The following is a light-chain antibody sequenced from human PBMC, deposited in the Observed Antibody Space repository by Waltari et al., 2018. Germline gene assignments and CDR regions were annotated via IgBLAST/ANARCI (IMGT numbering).Light chain of an antibody. CDR1: SSAAGGFDY. CDR2: EVS. V-gene: IGLV2-8*01. J-gene: IGLJ2*01. CDR3: SSFAGSSQML. Sequence: QSALTPPPSASGSPGQSVTISCTGTSSAAGGFDYVPWYQQHPGKVPRLMIYEVSKRPSGVPDRFSGSKSGNTASLTVSGLQVEDEADYYCSSFAGSSQMLFGGGTKLTVL.